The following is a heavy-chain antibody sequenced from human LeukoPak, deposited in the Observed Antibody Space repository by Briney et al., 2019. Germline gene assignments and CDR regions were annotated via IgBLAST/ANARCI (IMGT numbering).Heavy chain of an antibody. CDR2: IYSGGST. CDR3: ARDTYYYGSGRSMDA. Sequence: GGSLRLSCAASGFTVSSNYMSWVRQAPGKGLEWVSVIYSGGSTYYADSVKGQFTISRDNSKNTLYLQMNSLRAEDTAVYYCARDTYYYGSGRSMDAWGKGTTVTVSS. V-gene: IGHV3-53*01. J-gene: IGHJ6*03. D-gene: IGHD3-10*01. CDR1: GFTVSSNY.